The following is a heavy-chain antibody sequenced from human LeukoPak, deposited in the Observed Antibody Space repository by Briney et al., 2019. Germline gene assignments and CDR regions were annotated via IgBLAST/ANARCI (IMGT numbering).Heavy chain of an antibody. Sequence: PGASLKISCKGSGYSFTNYWITWVRQMPGKGLEWMGRIDPTDSYATYSPSFQGHVTISADKSITTAYLQWSSLKASDTAVYFCARWRGGSSFDYWGQGTLVTVSS. CDR2: IDPTDSYA. V-gene: IGHV5-10-1*01. CDR3: ARWRGGSSFDY. D-gene: IGHD1-26*01. CDR1: GYSFTNYW. J-gene: IGHJ4*02.